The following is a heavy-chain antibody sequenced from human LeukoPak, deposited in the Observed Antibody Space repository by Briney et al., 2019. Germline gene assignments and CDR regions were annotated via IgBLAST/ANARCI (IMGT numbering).Heavy chain of an antibody. CDR3: ARSLGGYSYGPTDY. D-gene: IGHD5-18*01. Sequence: SETPSLTCTVSGGSISSYYWSWIRQPPGKGLEWIGYIYYSGSTNYNPSLKSRVTISVDTSKNQFSLKLSSVTAADTAVYYCARSLGGYSYGPTDYWGQGTLVTVSS. CDR1: GGSISSYY. J-gene: IGHJ4*02. CDR2: IYYSGST. V-gene: IGHV4-59*08.